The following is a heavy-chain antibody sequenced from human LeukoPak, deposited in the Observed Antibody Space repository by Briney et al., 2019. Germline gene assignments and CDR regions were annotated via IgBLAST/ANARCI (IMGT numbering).Heavy chain of an antibody. Sequence: TGGSLRLSCAASGFTFSDYYMSWIRQAPGKGLEWVSYISSSGSTIYYADSVKGRFTISRDNAKNSLYLQMNSLRAEDTAVYYCAKEEIYDFWSGYYFDYWGQGTLVTVSS. CDR1: GFTFSDYY. CDR3: AKEEIYDFWSGYYFDY. J-gene: IGHJ4*02. CDR2: ISSSGSTI. D-gene: IGHD3-3*01. V-gene: IGHV3-11*01.